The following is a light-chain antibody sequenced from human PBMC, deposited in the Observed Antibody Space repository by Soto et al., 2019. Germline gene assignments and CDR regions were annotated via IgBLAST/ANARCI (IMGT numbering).Light chain of an antibody. J-gene: IGLJ2*01. CDR1: SSDVGSYNL. CDR2: EGS. CDR3: CSYAGSSTYV. V-gene: IGLV2-23*01. Sequence: QSALTQPASVSGSPGQSITISCTGTSSDVGSYNLVSWYQHHPGKAPKLMIYEGSKRPPGVSNRFSGSKSGNTASLTISGLQAEDEADYYCCSYAGSSTYVFGGGTKLTVL.